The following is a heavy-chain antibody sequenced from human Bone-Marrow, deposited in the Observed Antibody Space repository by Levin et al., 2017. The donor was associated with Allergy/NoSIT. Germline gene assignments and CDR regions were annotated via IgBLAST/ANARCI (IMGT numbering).Heavy chain of an antibody. Sequence: GESLKISCRASGFTFGDSAMHWVRQAPGKGLEWMAAISDDGADKFYADSVKGRCTISRDNSKNTLYLQLNTLDVEDTAVYFCARGSWRRLRWFESWGQGAQVAVSS. J-gene: IGHJ5*01. CDR3: ARGSWRRLRWFES. V-gene: IGHV3-30-3*01. D-gene: IGHD6-6*01. CDR2: ISDDGADK. CDR1: GFTFGDSA.